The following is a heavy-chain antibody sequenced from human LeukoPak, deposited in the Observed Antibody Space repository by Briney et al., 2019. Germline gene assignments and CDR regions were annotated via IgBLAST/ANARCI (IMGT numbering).Heavy chain of an antibody. CDR2: INPNSGAT. CDR3: ARDPGYYDSSGQGGY. J-gene: IGHJ4*02. D-gene: IGHD3-22*01. CDR1: GYTFTDYY. V-gene: IGHV1-2*02. Sequence: ASVKVSCKAAGYTFTDYYMHWVRQAPGQGLEWMGWINPNSGATNYAQKFQGRVTITRDTSITTAYMELSRLISDDTAVYYCARDPGYYDSSGQGGYWGQGTLVTVSS.